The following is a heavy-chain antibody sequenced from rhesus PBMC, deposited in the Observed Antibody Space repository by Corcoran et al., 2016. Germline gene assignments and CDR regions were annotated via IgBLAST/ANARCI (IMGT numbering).Heavy chain of an antibody. CDR2: VDPEDGEA. CDR3: ARGLYSSGWDAFDF. D-gene: IGHD6-31*01. Sequence: EVQLVQSGAEVKKPGATVKISCKASGSTFTDHYLNWGRQDPGKGLEWVGVVDPEDGEADYAQKCQDRVTITADMSTDTAYMELSSLRSEDTAVYYCARGLYSSGWDAFDFWGQGLRVTVSS. V-gene: IGHV1-111*02. J-gene: IGHJ3*01. CDR1: GSTFTDHY.